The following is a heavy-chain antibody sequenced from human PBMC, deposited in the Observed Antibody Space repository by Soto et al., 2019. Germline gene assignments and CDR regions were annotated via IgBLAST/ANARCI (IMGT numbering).Heavy chain of an antibody. CDR2: IKQDGSEK. CDR3: AGKRPYYGMDV. J-gene: IGHJ6*02. D-gene: IGHD6-25*01. V-gene: IGHV3-7*05. Sequence: GGSLRLSCAASGFTFSSYWMSWVRQAPGKGLEWVANIKQDGSEKYYVGSVKGRFTISRDNAKNSLYLQMNSLRAEDTAVYYCAGKRPYYGMDVWGQGTTVTVSS. CDR1: GFTFSSYW.